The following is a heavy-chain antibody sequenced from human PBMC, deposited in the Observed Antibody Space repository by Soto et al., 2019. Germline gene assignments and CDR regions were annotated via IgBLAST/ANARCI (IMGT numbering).Heavy chain of an antibody. Sequence: GGSLRLSCAASGFTFSSYAMHWVRQAPGKGLEWVAVISYDGSNKYYADSVKGRFTISRDNSKNTLYLQMNSLRAEDTAVYYCARDLGYSSGWPYYYYGMDVWGQGTLVTVSS. D-gene: IGHD6-19*01. CDR2: ISYDGSNK. J-gene: IGHJ6*02. CDR3: ARDLGYSSGWPYYYYGMDV. CDR1: GFTFSSYA. V-gene: IGHV3-30-3*01.